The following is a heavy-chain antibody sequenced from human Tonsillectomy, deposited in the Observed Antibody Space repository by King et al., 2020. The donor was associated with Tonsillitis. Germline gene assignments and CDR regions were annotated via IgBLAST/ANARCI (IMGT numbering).Heavy chain of an antibody. V-gene: IGHV3-20*04. CDR3: AGAATVTSWVFDF. J-gene: IGHJ4*02. D-gene: IGHD4-11*01. Sequence: VQLVESGGGVVRPGGSLRLSCAASGFTFDDYGISWVRQAPGKGLEWGSGSNWNGGSTGYADSLKGRFTIYRDNAKNSLYLQMKRLRAEETALYYCAGAATVTSWVFDFWGQGTLVTVPS. CDR2: SNWNGGST. CDR1: GFTFDDYG.